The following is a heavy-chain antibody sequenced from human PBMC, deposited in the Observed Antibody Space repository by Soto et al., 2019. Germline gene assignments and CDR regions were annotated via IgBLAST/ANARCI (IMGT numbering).Heavy chain of an antibody. Sequence: QVQLVQSGAEVKKPGASVKVSCKASGYTFTSYDINWVRQATGQGLEWMGWMNPNSGNTGYAQKFQGRVTMTRNTSISTAYMELSSLRSEDTAVYFCARVVKQWLVRRFDYWGQGTLVTVSS. D-gene: IGHD6-19*01. CDR3: ARVVKQWLVRRFDY. V-gene: IGHV1-8*01. CDR2: MNPNSGNT. J-gene: IGHJ4*02. CDR1: GYTFTSYD.